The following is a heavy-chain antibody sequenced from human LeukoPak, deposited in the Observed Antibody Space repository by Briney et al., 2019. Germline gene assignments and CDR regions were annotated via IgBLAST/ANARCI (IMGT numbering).Heavy chain of an antibody. Sequence: GGSLRLSCAASGFTFSSYSMNWVRQAPGKGLEWMAFTSADDSDKYYADSVKGRFTISRDNSKNTLYLQLNSLSAEDTAMYYCAKEGESGYSGGFDHWGQGTLVTVSS. CDR1: GFTFSSYS. CDR3: AKEGESGYSGGFDH. CDR2: TSADDSDK. J-gene: IGHJ4*02. D-gene: IGHD3-3*01. V-gene: IGHV3-30*18.